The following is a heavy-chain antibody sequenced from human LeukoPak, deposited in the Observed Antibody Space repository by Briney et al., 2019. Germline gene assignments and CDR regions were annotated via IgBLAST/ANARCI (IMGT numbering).Heavy chain of an antibody. Sequence: SETLSLTCTVSGGSISSYYWSWIRQPPGKGLEWIGYIYYSGSTNYNPSLKSRVTISVDTSKNQFSLKLSSVTAADTAVYYCARDIGMDYGGPRPRPYTIDYWGQGTLVTVSS. V-gene: IGHV4-59*01. CDR1: GGSISSYY. J-gene: IGHJ4*02. D-gene: IGHD4-23*01. CDR3: ARDIGMDYGGPRPRPYTIDY. CDR2: IYYSGST.